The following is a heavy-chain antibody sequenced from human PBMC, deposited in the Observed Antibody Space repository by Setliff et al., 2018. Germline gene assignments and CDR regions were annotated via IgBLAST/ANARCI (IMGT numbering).Heavy chain of an antibody. Sequence: SETLSLPCTVTGGSFDSGTHYWSWIRQPAGKVPEWIGLIQGTGNTNYNPSLQSRATISIDTSKNQISLKITSVTAADTALYSCAGTPARGTTWLSPFDYWGQGIQVTVSS. D-gene: IGHD3-9*01. J-gene: IGHJ4*02. CDR2: IQGTGNT. V-gene: IGHV4-61*02. CDR1: GGSFDSGTHY. CDR3: AGTPARGTTWLSPFDY.